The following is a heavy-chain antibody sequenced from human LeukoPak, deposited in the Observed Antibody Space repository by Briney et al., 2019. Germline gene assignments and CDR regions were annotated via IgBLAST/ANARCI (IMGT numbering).Heavy chain of an antibody. V-gene: IGHV1-69*05. D-gene: IGHD5-18*01. CDR2: IIPIFGTA. J-gene: IGHJ3*02. CDR1: GGTFSSYA. Sequence: GASVKVSCKASGGTFSSYAISWVRQAPGQGLEWMGGIIPIFGTANYAQKFQGRVTITTDESTSTAYMELSSLRSEDTAVYYCAREFPDKTERFDSYGSSDAFDIWGQGTMVTVSS. CDR3: AREFPDKTERFDSYGSSDAFDI.